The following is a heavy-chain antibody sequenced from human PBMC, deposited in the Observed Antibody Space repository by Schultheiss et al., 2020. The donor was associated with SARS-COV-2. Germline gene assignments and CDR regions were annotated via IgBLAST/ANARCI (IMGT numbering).Heavy chain of an antibody. CDR2: IYYSGST. CDR1: GGSISSGGYS. Sequence: SETLSLTCAVSGGSISSGGYSWSWIRQPPGKGLEWIGSIYYSGSTYYNPSLKSRVTISVDTSKNRFSLKLSSVTAADTAVYYCARLSSSSVAFDIWGQGTMVTVSS. CDR3: ARLSSSSVAFDI. V-gene: IGHV4-30-2*03. D-gene: IGHD6-6*01. J-gene: IGHJ3*02.